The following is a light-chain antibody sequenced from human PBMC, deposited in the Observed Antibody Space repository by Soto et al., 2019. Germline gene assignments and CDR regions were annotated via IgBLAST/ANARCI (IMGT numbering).Light chain of an antibody. V-gene: IGLV2-14*01. CDR3: TSYAITSPYV. J-gene: IGLJ1*01. CDR2: EVS. CDR1: SSDVGGYNY. Sequence: QSVLTQPGSVPGSPGQSITISCTWTSSDVGGYNYVSWYQHHTGKAPKLLIFEVSNRPSEVSNRFSGSKSGNTASLTISGLQLEDEADYYCTSYAITSPYVFGTGTKVTVL.